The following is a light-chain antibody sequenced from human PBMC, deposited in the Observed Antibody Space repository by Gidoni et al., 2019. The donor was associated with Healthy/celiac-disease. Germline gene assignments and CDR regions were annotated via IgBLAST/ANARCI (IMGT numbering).Light chain of an antibody. CDR3: SSYTSSSTVV. J-gene: IGLJ2*01. Sequence: QSALTPPASVSGSPGQSITISCTGTSSDVGGYNYVSWYQQHPGKAPKLMIYEVSNRPSGVSNRVSGSKSGNTASQTISGLQAEDEADYYCSSYTSSSTVVFGGGTKLTVL. CDR1: SSDVGGYNY. V-gene: IGLV2-14*01. CDR2: EVS.